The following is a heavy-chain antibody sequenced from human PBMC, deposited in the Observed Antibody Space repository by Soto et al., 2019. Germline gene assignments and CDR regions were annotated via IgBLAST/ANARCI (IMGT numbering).Heavy chain of an antibody. CDR3: ARAGGPTYYYDSSGILDY. J-gene: IGHJ4*02. CDR2: INPNSGGT. Sequence: ASVKVSCKASGYTFTGFYMHWVRQAPGQGLEWMGWINPNSGGTNYAQKFQGRVTMTRDTSISTAYMELSRLRSDDTAVYYCARAGGPTYYYDSSGILDYWGQGTLVTVSS. CDR1: GYTFTGFY. D-gene: IGHD3-22*01. V-gene: IGHV1-2*02.